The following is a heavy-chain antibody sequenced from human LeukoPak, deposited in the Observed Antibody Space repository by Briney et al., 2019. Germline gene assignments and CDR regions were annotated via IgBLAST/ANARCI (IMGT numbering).Heavy chain of an antibody. D-gene: IGHD6-19*01. CDR1: GFTFSSYS. CDR2: ISTSSSYI. J-gene: IGHJ4*02. V-gene: IGHV3-21*01. Sequence: PGGSLRLYCAASGFTFSSYSMNWVRQAPGKGLEWVSSISTSSSYIYYADSVKGRFTISRDNAKNSLYLQMNSLRAEDTAVYYCARDLAGATVAGRWFDYWGQGTLVTVSS. CDR3: ARDLAGATVAGRWFDY.